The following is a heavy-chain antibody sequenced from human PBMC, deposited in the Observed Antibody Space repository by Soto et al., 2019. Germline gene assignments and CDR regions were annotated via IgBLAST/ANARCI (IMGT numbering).Heavy chain of an antibody. V-gene: IGHV3-11*01. CDR1: GFTFSDYY. D-gene: IGHD6-19*01. J-gene: IGHJ6*02. Sequence: QLVESGGDLVKPGGSLRLSCAASGFTFSDYYMGWIRQTPGKGLEWVSFITNSGNTISYADSVKGRFTISRDNAKNALFLQMNSLRGEDTANYYCARFGGHGWSPDVWGQGTTVTVSS. CDR3: ARFGGHGWSPDV. CDR2: ITNSGNTI.